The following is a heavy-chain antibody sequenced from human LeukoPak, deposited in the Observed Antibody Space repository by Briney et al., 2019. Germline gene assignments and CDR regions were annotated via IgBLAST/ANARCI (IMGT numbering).Heavy chain of an antibody. J-gene: IGHJ4*02. CDR2: IYCSGST. D-gene: IGHD1-26*01. CDR3: ARSAGGWEEGKFDY. CDR1: GGSISSYY. Sequence: SETLSLTCTVSGGSISSYYWSWIRQPPGKGLEWIGYIYCSGSTNYNPSLKGRVTISVDTSKNQFSLKLSSVTAADTAVYYCARSAGGWEEGKFDYWGQGTLVTVSS. V-gene: IGHV4-59*01.